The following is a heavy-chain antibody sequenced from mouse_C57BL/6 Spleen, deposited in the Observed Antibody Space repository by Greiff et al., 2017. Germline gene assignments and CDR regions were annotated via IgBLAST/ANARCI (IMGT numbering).Heavy chain of an antibody. J-gene: IGHJ1*03. D-gene: IGHD2-4*01. CDR2: IDPETGGT. V-gene: IGHV1-15*01. Sequence: VQLQQSGAELVRPGASVTLSCKASGYTFTDYEMHWVKQTPVHGLEWIGAIDPETGGTAYTQKFKGKAILTADKSSSTAYMELRSLTSEDSAVYYCTREMITDWYFDVWGTGTTVTVSS. CDR3: TREMITDWYFDV. CDR1: GYTFTDYE.